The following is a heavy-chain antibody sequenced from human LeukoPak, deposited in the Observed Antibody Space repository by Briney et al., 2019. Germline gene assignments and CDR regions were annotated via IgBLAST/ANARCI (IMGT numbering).Heavy chain of an antibody. CDR1: GFTFSSYA. D-gene: IGHD5-12*01. V-gene: IGHV3-23*01. CDR2: ISGSGGST. J-gene: IGHJ6*03. CDR3: AKGVDSRRYYNMDV. Sequence: GGSLRLSCAASGFTFSSYAMSWVRQAPGKGLEWVSAISGSGGSTYYADSAKGRFTISRDNSKNTLYVQMNSLRAEDTAVYYCAKGVDSRRYYNMDVWGKGTTVTVSS.